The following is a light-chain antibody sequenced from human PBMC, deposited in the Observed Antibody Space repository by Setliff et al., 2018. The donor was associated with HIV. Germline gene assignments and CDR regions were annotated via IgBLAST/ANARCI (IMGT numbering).Light chain of an antibody. CDR2: EVT. CDR1: SSDIGRYNY. V-gene: IGLV2-8*01. J-gene: IGLJ1*01. CDR3: SSYGGNPYV. Sequence: QSVLTQPAPVSGSPGQSITISCTGTSSDIGRYNYVSWYQQHPGKAPKVVIYEVTKRPSGVPDRFFASKSGNTASLTVSGLQAEDEADYYCSSYGGNPYVFGTGTKVTVL.